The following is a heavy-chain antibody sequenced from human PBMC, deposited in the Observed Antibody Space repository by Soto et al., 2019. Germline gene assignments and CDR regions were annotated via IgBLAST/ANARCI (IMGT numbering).Heavy chain of an antibody. CDR1: GYTFTSYG. CDR3: ARGKYGDY. CDR2: ISGHNGNT. V-gene: IGHV1-18*01. Sequence: QVHLVQSGAEVKKPGASVKVSCKGSGYTFTSYGITWVRQAPGQGLEWMGWISGHNGNTNYAQKLQGRGTVARDTSTSTGYMELRSLRSDGTALYYCARGKYGDYWGQGALVTVSS. D-gene: IGHD2-2*01. J-gene: IGHJ4*02.